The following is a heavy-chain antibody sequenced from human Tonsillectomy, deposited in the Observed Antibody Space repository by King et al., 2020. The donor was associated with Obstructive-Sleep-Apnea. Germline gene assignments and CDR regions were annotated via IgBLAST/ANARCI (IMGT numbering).Heavy chain of an antibody. V-gene: IGHV1-18*04. CDR2: ISAYNGNT. CDR3: ARDVAYGDYGGVAPN. J-gene: IGHJ4*02. D-gene: IGHD4-17*01. Sequence: VQLVESGAEVKKPGASVKVSCKASGYTFTSYGISWVRQAPGQGLEWMGWISAYNGNTNYAQKRQGRVTMTTDTSTSTAYMELRSLRSDDTAVYYCARDVAYGDYGGVAPNWGQGTLVTVSS. CDR1: GYTFTSYG.